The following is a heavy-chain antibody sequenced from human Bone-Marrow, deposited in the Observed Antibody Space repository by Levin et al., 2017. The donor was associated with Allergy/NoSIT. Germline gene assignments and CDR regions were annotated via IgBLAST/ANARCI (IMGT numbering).Heavy chain of an antibody. J-gene: IGHJ4*02. CDR1: GFNFGDYA. V-gene: IGHV3-49*03. Sequence: GGSLRLSCTTSGFNFGDYAMSWFRQAPGKGLEWVGLIKSKAHGETTEYAASVKGRFTISRDDSRSLAYLQMNSLKTEDTAVYYCSRDPSGGYTYGLHYFDYWGQGTLVTVSS. CDR2: IKSKAHGETT. CDR3: SRDPSGGYTYGLHYFDY. D-gene: IGHD5-18*01.